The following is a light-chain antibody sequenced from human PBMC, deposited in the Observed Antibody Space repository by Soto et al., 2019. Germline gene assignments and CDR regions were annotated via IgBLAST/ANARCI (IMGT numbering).Light chain of an antibody. Sequence: EIMLTQTPLSLSVTPGQPASISCKSSQSLLHSDGKTYLYWYLQRPGQPPHLLMYEVSNRFSGVSDRFSGGGSGTDFTLKISRVEAEDVGVYYCMQAIKFPLFAFGPGTKVDIK. CDR2: EVS. CDR1: QSLLHSDGKTY. V-gene: IGKV2D-29*01. J-gene: IGKJ3*01. CDR3: MQAIKFPLFA.